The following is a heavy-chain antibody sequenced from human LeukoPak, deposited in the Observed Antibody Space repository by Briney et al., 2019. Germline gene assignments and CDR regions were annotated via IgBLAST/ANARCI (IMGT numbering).Heavy chain of an antibody. J-gene: IGHJ3*02. CDR2: IYYSGST. D-gene: IGHD3-10*01. V-gene: IGHV4-59*01. CDR3: ARDHFGTMGALDAYDI. Sequence: SETLSLTCTVSGGSISSYYWSWIPQPPGKGRECIGYIYYSGSTNYNPSLKSRVTISVDTSKNQFSLKLSSVTAAGTAVYYCARDHFGTMGALDAYDICGRGTMVTVSS. CDR1: GGSISSYY.